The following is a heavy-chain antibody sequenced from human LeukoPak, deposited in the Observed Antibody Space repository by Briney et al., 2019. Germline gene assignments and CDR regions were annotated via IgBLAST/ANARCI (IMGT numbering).Heavy chain of an antibody. V-gene: IGHV4-39*07. D-gene: IGHD5-24*01. Sequence: SETLSLTCTVSGGSISSSSYYWGWIRQPPGKGLEWIGSIYYSGSTYYNPSLKSRVTISVDTSKNQFSLKLSSVTAADTAVYYCAREGGDGYNDFDYWGQGTLVTVSS. CDR2: IYYSGST. CDR1: GGSISSSSYY. J-gene: IGHJ4*02. CDR3: AREGGDGYNDFDY.